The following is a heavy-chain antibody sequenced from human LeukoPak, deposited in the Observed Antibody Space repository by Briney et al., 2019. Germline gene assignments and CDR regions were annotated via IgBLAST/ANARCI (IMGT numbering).Heavy chain of an antibody. J-gene: IGHJ4*02. D-gene: IGHD2-8*02. CDR1: GFTFSNYW. CDR2: IRPDGGEN. Sequence: GGSLRLSCVVSGFTFSNYWMSWVRQAPGKGLEWVINIRPDGGENYFVDSVRGRFTISRDNSKNTLYLQMNSLRAEDTAVYYCAKLTAGVFDYWGQGTLVTVSS. V-gene: IGHV3-7*03. CDR3: AKLTAGVFDY.